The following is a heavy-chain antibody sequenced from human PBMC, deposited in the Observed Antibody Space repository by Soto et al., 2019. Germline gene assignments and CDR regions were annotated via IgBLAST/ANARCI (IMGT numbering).Heavy chain of an antibody. CDR2: AYHSGST. CDR3: SERPPSSYYGGSGTFDY. J-gene: IGHJ4*02. V-gene: IGHV4-4*02. Sequence: QLQLQESGPGLVRPSGTLSLTCAVSGGFTSTNNWWSWVRQPPGKGLEWIGDAYHSGSTEYNPSLKSRVRKSGGKAKNPDPPEVTSSAGAGTARYYRSERPPSSYYGGSGTFDYWGQGTLVTVSS. D-gene: IGHD3-10*01. CDR1: GGFTSTNNW.